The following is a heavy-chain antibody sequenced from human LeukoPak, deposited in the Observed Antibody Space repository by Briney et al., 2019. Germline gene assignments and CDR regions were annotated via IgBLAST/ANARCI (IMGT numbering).Heavy chain of an antibody. V-gene: IGHV4-31*03. CDR3: AREWYDSSGYYYYGMDV. D-gene: IGHD3-22*01. CDR2: IYYSGST. J-gene: IGHJ6*02. CDR1: GGSISSGGYY. Sequence: PSQTLSLTCTVSGGSISSGGYYWSWIRQHPGKGLEWIGYIYYSGSTYYNPSLKSRVTISVDTSKNQFSLKLSSVTAADTAVYYCAREWYDSSGYYYYGMDVWGQGTTVTVSS.